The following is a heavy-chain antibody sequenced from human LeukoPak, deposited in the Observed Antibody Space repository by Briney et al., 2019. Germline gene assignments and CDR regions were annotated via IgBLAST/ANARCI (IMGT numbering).Heavy chain of an antibody. D-gene: IGHD5-12*01. V-gene: IGHV3-74*01. Sequence: PGGSLRLSCAASGFMFSKSWMHWVRQVPGKGLVWVARIYNDGSTTNYADSVKGRFTISRDNAANTLFLQMSSLRAEDTAVYYCAREGARGYDQGGVVYFDYWGQGTLVTVSS. CDR3: AREGARGYDQGGVVYFDY. CDR2: IYNDGSTT. CDR1: GFMFSKSW. J-gene: IGHJ4*02.